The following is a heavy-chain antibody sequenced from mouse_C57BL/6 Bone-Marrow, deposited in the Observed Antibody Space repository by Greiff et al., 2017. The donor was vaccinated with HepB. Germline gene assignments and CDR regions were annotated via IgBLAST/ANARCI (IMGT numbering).Heavy chain of an antibody. CDR2: ISGGGGNT. CDR3: ASQGYSNYYWYFDV. Sequence: EVKLVESGGSLVKPGGSLKLSCAASGFTFSSYTMSWVRQTPEKRLEWVATISGGGGNTYYPDSVKGRFTISRDNAKNTLYLQMSSLRSEDTALYYCASQGYSNYYWYFDVWGTGTTVTVSS. J-gene: IGHJ1*03. D-gene: IGHD2-5*01. CDR1: GFTFSSYT. V-gene: IGHV5-9*01.